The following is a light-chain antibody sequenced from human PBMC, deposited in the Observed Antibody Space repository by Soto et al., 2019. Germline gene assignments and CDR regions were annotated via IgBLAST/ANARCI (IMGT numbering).Light chain of an antibody. J-gene: IGKJ5*01. CDR2: GAS. V-gene: IGKV3-15*01. Sequence: IVMTQSPATLCLSPGERATLSCIASQSVSSNLAWYQQKPGQAPRLLIYGASTRATGIPARFSGSGSGTEFTLTISSLQSEDFAVYYCQQYNNWPPIPFGQGTLLEIK. CDR1: QSVSSN. CDR3: QQYNNWPPIP.